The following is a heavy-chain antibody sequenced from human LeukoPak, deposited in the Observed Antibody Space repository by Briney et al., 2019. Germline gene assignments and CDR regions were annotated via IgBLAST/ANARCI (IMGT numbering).Heavy chain of an antibody. CDR3: ARYSGSYYLDF. J-gene: IGHJ4*02. D-gene: IGHD1-26*01. CDR2: IYYSGST. V-gene: IGHV4-59*01. Sequence: SGTLSLTCTVSGGSISSYYWSWIRQPPGKGLEWIGYIYYSGSTNYNPSLKSRVTISVDTSKNQFSLKLSSVTAADTAVYYCARYSGSYYLDFWGQGTLVTVSS. CDR1: GGSISSYY.